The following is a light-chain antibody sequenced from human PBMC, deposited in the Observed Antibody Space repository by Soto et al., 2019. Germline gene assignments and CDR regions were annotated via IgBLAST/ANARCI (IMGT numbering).Light chain of an antibody. Sequence: DIQMTQSPSSLSASVGDRVTISFRASQSISTYLNWYQQKPGKAPRLLIYAASSVQTGVPPRFSGSGSGTDFTLTISSLRPEDIATYFCQQSSSAPPWTFGQGTKVDIK. CDR3: QQSSSAPPWT. CDR2: AAS. CDR1: QSISTY. V-gene: IGKV1-39*01. J-gene: IGKJ1*01.